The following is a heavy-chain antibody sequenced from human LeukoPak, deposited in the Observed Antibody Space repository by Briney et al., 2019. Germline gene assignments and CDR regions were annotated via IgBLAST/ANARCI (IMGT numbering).Heavy chain of an antibody. CDR1: GFTFSSYG. J-gene: IGHJ4*02. CDR3: ARERIDILTGYYDY. Sequence: GGSLRLSCAASGFTFSSYGMHWVRQAPGKGLEWVAFIRYDGSNKYYADSVKGRFTISRDNSKNTLYLQMNSLRAEDTAVYYCARERIDILTGYYDYWGQGTLVTVSS. CDR2: IRYDGSNK. V-gene: IGHV3-30*02. D-gene: IGHD3-9*01.